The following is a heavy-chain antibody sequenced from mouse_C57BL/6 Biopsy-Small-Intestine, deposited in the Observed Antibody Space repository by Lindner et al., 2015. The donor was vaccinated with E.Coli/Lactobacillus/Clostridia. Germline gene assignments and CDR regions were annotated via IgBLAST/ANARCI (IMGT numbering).Heavy chain of an antibody. CDR1: GYTFTGYW. V-gene: IGHV1-9*01. CDR3: ARRFWSYSMDY. Sequence: VQLQESGAELVRPGTSVKVSCKASGYTFTGYWIEWVKQRPGHGLEWIGEILPGSGSPNYNEKFKGKATFTADTSSNTGYMQLSSLTTEDSAIYYCARRFWSYSMDYWGQGTSVTVSS. J-gene: IGHJ4*01. CDR2: ILPGSGSP.